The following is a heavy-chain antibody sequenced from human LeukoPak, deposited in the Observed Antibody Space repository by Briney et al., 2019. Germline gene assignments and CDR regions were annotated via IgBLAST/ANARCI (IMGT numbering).Heavy chain of an antibody. V-gene: IGHV3-23*01. Sequence: GGSLRLSCAASGFTFSSYAMSWVRQAPGKGLEWVSAISGSGGSTYYADSVKGRFTISRDNSKNTLYLQMNSLRAEDTAVYYRAKDQSHTYCSSTSCYMEEAFDIWGQGTMVTVSS. CDR1: GFTFSSYA. J-gene: IGHJ3*02. D-gene: IGHD2-2*02. CDR2: ISGSGGST. CDR3: AKDQSHTYCSSTSCYMEEAFDI.